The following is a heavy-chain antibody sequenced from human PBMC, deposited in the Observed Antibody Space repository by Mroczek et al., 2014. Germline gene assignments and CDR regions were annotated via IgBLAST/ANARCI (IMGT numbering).Heavy chain of an antibody. CDR1: GGSISSGSYY. CDR3: ARGPGYDSSGYFFDY. J-gene: IGHJ4*02. Sequence: QVQLQESGPGLVKPSQTLSLTCTVSGGSISSGSYYWSWIRQPAGKGLEWIGRIYTSGSTNYNPSLKSRVTISVDTSKNQFSLKLSSVTAADTAVYYCARGPGYDSSGYFFDYWGQGTLVTVSS. V-gene: IGHV4-61*02. CDR2: IYTSGST. D-gene: IGHD3-22*01.